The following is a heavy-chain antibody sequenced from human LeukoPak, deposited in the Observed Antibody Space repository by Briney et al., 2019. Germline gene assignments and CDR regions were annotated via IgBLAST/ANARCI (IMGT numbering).Heavy chain of an antibody. J-gene: IGHJ4*02. CDR3: ARDGHLVVVPAAIRGY. Sequence: SETLSLTCTVSGYSISSGYYWGWIRQPPGKGLEWIGSIYRSGSTYYNPSLKSRVTMSVDTSKNQFSLKLSPVTAADTAVYYCARDGHLVVVPAAIRGYWGQGTLVTVSS. CDR2: IYRSGST. V-gene: IGHV4-38-2*02. CDR1: GYSISSGYY. D-gene: IGHD2-2*02.